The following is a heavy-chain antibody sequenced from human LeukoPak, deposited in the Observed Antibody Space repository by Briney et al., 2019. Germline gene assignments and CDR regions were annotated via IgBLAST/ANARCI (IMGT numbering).Heavy chain of an antibody. D-gene: IGHD1-26*01. CDR1: GGSFSGYY. Sequence: SETLSLTCAVYGGSFSGYYWSWIRQPPEKGLEWIGEINHSGSTNYNPSLKSRVTISVDTSKNQFSLKLSSVTAADTAVYYCARGSGSYYYYYGMDVWGKGTTVTVSS. V-gene: IGHV4-34*01. CDR3: ARGSGSYYYYYGMDV. CDR2: INHSGST. J-gene: IGHJ6*04.